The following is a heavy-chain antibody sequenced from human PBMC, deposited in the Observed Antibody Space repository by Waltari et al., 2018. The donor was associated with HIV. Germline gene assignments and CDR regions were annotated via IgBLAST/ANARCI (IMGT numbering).Heavy chain of an antibody. CDR2: IYPSGST. CDR1: GSSIISGYT. V-gene: IGHV4-38-2*02. D-gene: IGHD2-15*01. J-gene: IGHJ5*02. CDR3: ARDWELGYCSGGSCYFSSGFDP. Sequence: QVKLQESGPGLVAPSETLALTCAVSGSSIISGYTWDWIRYPPATVVEWIGSIYPSGSTYYNPSLKSRVTISVDTSKNQFSLKLSSVTAADTAVYYCARDWELGYCSGGSCYFSSGFDPWGQGTLVTVSS.